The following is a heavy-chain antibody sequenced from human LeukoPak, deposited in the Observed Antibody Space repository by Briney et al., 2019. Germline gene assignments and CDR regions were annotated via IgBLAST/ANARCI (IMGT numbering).Heavy chain of an antibody. V-gene: IGHV3-23*01. J-gene: IGHJ3*02. D-gene: IGHD2-2*01. CDR3: AKMQGFCTGSSCYPRTFDI. CDR1: GFTFSNYA. CDR2: ISGSGGST. Sequence: GGSLRLSCAASGFTFSNYAMSWVRQAPGKGLEWVSAISGSGGSTYYTDSVKGRFTISRDNSKNTLYLQVNSLRAEDTAVYYCAKMQGFCTGSSCYPRTFDIWGQGTMVSVSS.